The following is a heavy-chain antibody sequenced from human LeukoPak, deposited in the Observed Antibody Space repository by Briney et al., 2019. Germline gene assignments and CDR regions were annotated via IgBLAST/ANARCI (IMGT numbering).Heavy chain of an antibody. V-gene: IGHV4-39*01. D-gene: IGHD2-2*01. CDR1: GGSISSSSYY. CDR2: IYYSGST. J-gene: IGHJ5*02. Sequence: SETLSLTCTVSGGSISSSSYYWGWIRQPPGKGLEWIGSIYYSGSTYYNPSLKSRVTISVDTSKNQFSLKLSSVTAADTAVYYCARHEYVVVVPAAGRGWFDPWGQGTLVTVSS. CDR3: ARHEYVVVVPAAGRGWFDP.